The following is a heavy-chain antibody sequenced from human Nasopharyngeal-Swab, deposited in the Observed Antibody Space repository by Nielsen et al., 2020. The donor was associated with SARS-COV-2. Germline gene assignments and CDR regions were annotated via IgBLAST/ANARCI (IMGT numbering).Heavy chain of an antibody. CDR3: ARDPLDHYVSSGYGAFDI. CDR2: ITPIFGTP. J-gene: IGHJ3*02. CDR1: GGTFTNYT. Sequence: SVKVSCKASGGTFTNYTINWVRQAPGQGLEWMGGITPIFGTPSYAQKFQGGLTITADKSTSTAYMELWRLTYEDTAIYYCARDPLDHYVSSGYGAFDIWGQGTRVTVSS. V-gene: IGHV1-69*06. D-gene: IGHD3-22*01.